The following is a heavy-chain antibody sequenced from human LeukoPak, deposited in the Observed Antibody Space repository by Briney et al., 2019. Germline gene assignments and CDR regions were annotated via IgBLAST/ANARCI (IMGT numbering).Heavy chain of an antibody. CDR1: GFTFSSYS. Sequence: PGGSLGLSCAASGFTFSSYSMNWVRQAPGKGLEWVSSISSSSSYIYYADSVKGRFTISRDNAKNSLYLQMNSLRAEDTAVYYCARSLKPYYYMDVWGQGTTVTVSS. V-gene: IGHV3-21*01. J-gene: IGHJ6*03. CDR2: ISSSSSYI. CDR3: ARSLKPYYYMDV.